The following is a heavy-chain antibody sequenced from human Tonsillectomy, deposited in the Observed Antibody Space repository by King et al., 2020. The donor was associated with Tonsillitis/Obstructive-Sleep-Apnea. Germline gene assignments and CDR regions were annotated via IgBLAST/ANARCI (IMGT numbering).Heavy chain of an antibody. CDR1: GGSISSSSSY. J-gene: IGHJ6*03. Sequence: QLQESGPGLVKPSETLSLTCTVSGGSISSSSSYWGWIRQPPGKGLEWIASIYYSGSTYYTPSLKSRVTISVDTSKNQFSLNLSSVTAADTAVYYCAARREYGDSTDYYFYYMDVWGKGTTVTVSS. D-gene: IGHD4-17*01. CDR3: AARREYGDSTDYYFYYMDV. V-gene: IGHV4-39*01. CDR2: IYYSGST.